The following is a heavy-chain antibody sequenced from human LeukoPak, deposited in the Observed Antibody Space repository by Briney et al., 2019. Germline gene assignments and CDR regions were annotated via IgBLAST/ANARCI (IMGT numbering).Heavy chain of an antibody. Sequence: GSLRLSCAASGFTFSIYAMSWVRQAPGKGLEWVSGISGSGGSTYYADSVKGRFTISRDNSKNTLYLLMNSLRVEDTAVYYCAKGITMVRGVIIGPTFDYWGQGTLVTVSS. CDR1: GFTFSIYA. J-gene: IGHJ4*02. V-gene: IGHV3-23*01. CDR2: ISGSGGST. D-gene: IGHD3-10*01. CDR3: AKGITMVRGVIIGPTFDY.